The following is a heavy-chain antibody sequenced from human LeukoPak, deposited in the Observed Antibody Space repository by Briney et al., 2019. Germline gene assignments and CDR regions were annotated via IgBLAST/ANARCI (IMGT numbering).Heavy chain of an antibody. CDR3: ARDIDRGGSSWFDY. CDR2: FDPVDGET. CDR1: GYTLTELS. D-gene: IGHD6-13*01. Sequence: ASVKVSCKVSGYTLTELSMHWVRQAPGKGLEWMGGFDPVDGETIYAQKFQGRVTITRDTSASTAYMELSSLRSEDTAVYYCARDIDRGGSSWFDYWGQGTLVTVSS. J-gene: IGHJ4*02. V-gene: IGHV1-24*01.